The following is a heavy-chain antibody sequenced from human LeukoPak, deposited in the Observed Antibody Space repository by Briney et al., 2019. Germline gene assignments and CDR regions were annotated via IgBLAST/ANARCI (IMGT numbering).Heavy chain of an antibody. J-gene: IGHJ3*02. D-gene: IGHD5-24*01. V-gene: IGHV1-8*02. CDR2: MNPNSGNT. CDR1: GYTFTGYH. CDR3: ASSPVEMATADAFDI. Sequence: ASVKVSCKASGYTFTGYHVHWVRQAPGQGLEWMGWMNPNSGNTGYAQKFQGRVTMTRNTSISTAYMELSSLRSEDTAVYYCASSPVEMATADAFDIWGQGTMVTVSS.